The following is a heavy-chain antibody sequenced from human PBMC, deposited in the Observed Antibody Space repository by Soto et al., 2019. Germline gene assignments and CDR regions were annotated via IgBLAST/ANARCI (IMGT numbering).Heavy chain of an antibody. J-gene: IGHJ4*02. Sequence: RGESLKISCKGSGYKFTTYWIGWVRQMPGKGLGWMAIIYPDDSDSRYSPSFQGQVTISADKSISTAYLQWSSLKASDTAIYYCVATYGDYLDYWGQGTLVTVSS. CDR1: GYKFTTYW. V-gene: IGHV5-51*01. CDR2: IYPDDSDS. CDR3: VATYGDYLDY. D-gene: IGHD4-17*01.